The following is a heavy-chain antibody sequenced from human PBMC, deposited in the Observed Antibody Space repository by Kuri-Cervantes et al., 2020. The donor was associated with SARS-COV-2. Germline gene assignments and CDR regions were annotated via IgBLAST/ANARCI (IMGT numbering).Heavy chain of an antibody. D-gene: IGHD4-23*01. CDR1: GGSISSSSYY. V-gene: IGHV4-61*01. Sequence: ESLKISCTVSGGSISSSSYYWGWIRQPPGKGLEWIGYIYYSGSTNYNPSLKSRVTISVDTSKNQFSLKLSSVTAADTAVYYCARDLGGSNYGGGDYWGQGTLVTVSS. CDR3: ARDLGGSNYGGGDY. CDR2: IYYSGST. J-gene: IGHJ4*02.